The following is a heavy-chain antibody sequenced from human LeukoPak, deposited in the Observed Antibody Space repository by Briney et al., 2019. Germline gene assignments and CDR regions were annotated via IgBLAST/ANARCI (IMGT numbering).Heavy chain of an antibody. D-gene: IGHD3-10*01. CDR1: GFTFSSDG. V-gene: IGHV3-33*08. Sequence: PGRSLRLSCAASGFTFSSDGMHWVRQAPGKGLEWVAVIWYDGSNKYYADSVKGRFTISRDNSKNTLYLQINSLRAEDKAVYYCARDLGNHAPNYCMDVWGQGTTVTVSS. J-gene: IGHJ6*02. CDR2: IWYDGSNK. CDR3: ARDLGNHAPNYCMDV.